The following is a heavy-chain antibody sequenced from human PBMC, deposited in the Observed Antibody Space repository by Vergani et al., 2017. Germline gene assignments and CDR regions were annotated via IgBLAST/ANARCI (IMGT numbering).Heavy chain of an antibody. CDR3: ARDLYSSCWYSGLRFDY. V-gene: IGHV1-69*01. D-gene: IGHD6-19*01. CDR1: GYTFTSYD. Sequence: QVQLVQSGAEVKKPGASVKVSCKASGYTFTSYDINWVRQAPGQGLEWMGGIIPIFGTANYAQKFQGRVTITADESTITAYMELSSLRSEDTAVYYCARDLYSSCWYSGLRFDYWGQGTLVTVSS. CDR2: IIPIFGTA. J-gene: IGHJ4*02.